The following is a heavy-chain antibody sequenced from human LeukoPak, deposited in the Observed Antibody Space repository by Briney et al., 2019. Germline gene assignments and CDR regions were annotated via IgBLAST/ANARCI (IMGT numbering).Heavy chain of an antibody. V-gene: IGHV4-59*01. J-gene: IGHJ4*02. CDR3: AGYCSSTSCYVY. D-gene: IGHD2-2*01. CDR1: GGSISSYY. CDR2: IYYSGST. Sequence: SETLSLTCTGSGGSISSYYWSWIRQPPGKGLEWIGYIYYSGSTNYNPSLKSRVTISVDTSKNQFSLKLSSVTAADTAVYYCAGYCSSTSCYVYWGQGTLVTVSS.